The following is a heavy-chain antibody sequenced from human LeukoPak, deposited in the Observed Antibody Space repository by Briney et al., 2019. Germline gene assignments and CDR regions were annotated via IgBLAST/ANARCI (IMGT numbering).Heavy chain of an antibody. V-gene: IGHV3-33*06. J-gene: IGHJ3*02. Sequence: GRSLRLSCAATGFTFSTYGMHWVRQAPGKGLEWVAVIWSDGNNKFYADSVKGRFPFPRDNSRNTLSLQMNSLRAEDTAVYYCVKERGPFDAFDIWGQGTMVTVSS. CDR2: IWSDGNNK. CDR1: GFTFSTYG. CDR3: VKERGPFDAFDI.